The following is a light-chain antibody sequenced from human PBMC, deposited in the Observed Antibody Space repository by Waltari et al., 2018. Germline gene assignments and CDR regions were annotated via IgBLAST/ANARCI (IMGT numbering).Light chain of an antibody. CDR3: SSFTSSATWV. CDR2: GVS. CDR1: NSDIGGYNY. V-gene: IGLV2-14*03. J-gene: IGLJ3*02. Sequence: QSALTQPASLSGSPRQSITISCTGTNSDIGGYNYVSWYQHHSGNAPKLMIFGVSDRSSGVSNRFSGSKSGNTASLTISELQADDEADYYCSSFTSSATWVFGGGTKLTVL.